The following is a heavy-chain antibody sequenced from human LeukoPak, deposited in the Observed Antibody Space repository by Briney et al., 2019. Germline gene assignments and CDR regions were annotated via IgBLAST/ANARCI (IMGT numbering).Heavy chain of an antibody. V-gene: IGHV4-34*01. J-gene: IGHJ4*02. Sequence: SETLSLTCAVYGGSFSGYYWSWIRQPPGKGLEWIGEINHSGSTNYNPSLKSRVTISVDTSKNQFSLKLSSVTAADTAVYYCARGPSTVTCFDYWGQGTLVTGSS. CDR1: GGSFSGYY. D-gene: IGHD5/OR15-5a*01. CDR3: ARGPSTVTCFDY. CDR2: INHSGST.